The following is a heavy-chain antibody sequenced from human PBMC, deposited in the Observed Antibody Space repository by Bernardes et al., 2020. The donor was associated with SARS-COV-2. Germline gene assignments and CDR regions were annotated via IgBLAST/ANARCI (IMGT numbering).Heavy chain of an antibody. V-gene: IGHV3-23*01. D-gene: IGHD2-2*01. CDR2: TSSDGARI. CDR3: AGRVRILRGPAAAAEYFQN. Sequence: RGSMRLSCVASGFTLNNHATSWVRQVPGKRPEWVSSTSSDGARIYYADSVKGRFTVSRDNARNTLHLQMNSLGGDDTAVYRCAGRVRILRGPAAAAEYFQNWGQGTLVTVSS. CDR1: GFTLNNHA. J-gene: IGHJ1*01.